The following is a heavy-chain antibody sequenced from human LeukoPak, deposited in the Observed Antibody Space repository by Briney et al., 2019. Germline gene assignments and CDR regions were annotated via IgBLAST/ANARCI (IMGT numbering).Heavy chain of an antibody. CDR2: INTNTGNP. J-gene: IGHJ4*02. Sequence: ASVEVSCKASGYSFRNFAMNWVRQAPGQGLEWMGWINTNTGNPTYAQGFTGRFVFSLGTSVSTAHLQISNLQAEDTAVYYCARGDMVLMVYPDYWGQGTLVTVSS. V-gene: IGHV7-4-1*02. D-gene: IGHD2-8*01. CDR1: GYSFRNFA. CDR3: ARGDMVLMVYPDY.